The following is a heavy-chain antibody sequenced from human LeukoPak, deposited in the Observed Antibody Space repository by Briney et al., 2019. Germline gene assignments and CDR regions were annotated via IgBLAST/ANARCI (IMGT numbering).Heavy chain of an antibody. Sequence: SVTLSLTCTVSGGSISSSSYYWGWIRQPPGKGLEWIGYIYYSGSTNYNPSLKSRVTISVDTSKNQFSLKLSSVTAADTAVYYCAREIWQQHLLAGFDPWGQGTLVTVSS. CDR1: GGSISSSSYY. CDR3: AREIWQQHLLAGFDP. V-gene: IGHV4-61*01. D-gene: IGHD6-13*01. J-gene: IGHJ5*02. CDR2: IYYSGST.